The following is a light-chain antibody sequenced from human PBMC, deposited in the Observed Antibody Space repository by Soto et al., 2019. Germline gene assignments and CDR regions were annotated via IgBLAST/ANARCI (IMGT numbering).Light chain of an antibody. V-gene: IGKV1-39*01. CDR1: QSIRRN. CDR3: QQRNSTPSCT. J-gene: IGKJ5*01. Sequence: DIQMTQSPSSLSASVRDRVTITCRARQSIRRNLNWYQQKPVKAPKLLIYAASSMQSGVPSRFSGSGSGTDFSLTISSLQPEDFAIYYCQQRNSTPSCTFGQGTQLEIK. CDR2: AAS.